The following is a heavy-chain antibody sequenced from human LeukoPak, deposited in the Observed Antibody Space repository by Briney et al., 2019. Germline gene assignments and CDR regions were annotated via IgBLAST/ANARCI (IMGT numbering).Heavy chain of an antibody. CDR1: GFTFSSYS. J-gene: IGHJ4*02. V-gene: IGHV3-21*01. CDR2: ISSSSSYI. D-gene: IGHD3-9*01. Sequence: SGGSLRLSCAASGFTFSSYSMNWVRQAPGKGLEWVSSISSSSSYIYYADSVKGRFTISRDNAKNSLYLQMNSLRAEDTAVYYCARDFKPWLRYFDWLLSPGDYWGQGTLVTVSS. CDR3: ARDFKPWLRYFDWLLSPGDY.